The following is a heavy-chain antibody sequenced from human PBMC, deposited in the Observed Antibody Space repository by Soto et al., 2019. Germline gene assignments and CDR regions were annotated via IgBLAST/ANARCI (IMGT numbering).Heavy chain of an antibody. V-gene: IGHV4-31*03. D-gene: IGHD3-10*01. J-gene: IGHJ4*02. Sequence: SETLSLTCTVSGGSISTGGYYWSWIRQHPGKGLEWIGYIYNSVTTYYNPSLKSRVTISVDTSKNQFSLKLSSVTAADTAVYYCARAGMVRGVIGNYWGQGTLVTVSS. CDR2: IYNSVTT. CDR3: ARAGMVRGVIGNY. CDR1: GGSISTGGYY.